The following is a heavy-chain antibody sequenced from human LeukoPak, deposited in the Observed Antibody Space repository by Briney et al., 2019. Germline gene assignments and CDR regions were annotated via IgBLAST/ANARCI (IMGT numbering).Heavy chain of an antibody. CDR2: ISYDGSSK. V-gene: IGHV3-30-3*01. CDR1: GFTFNTYT. D-gene: IGHD3-22*01. CDR3: ARTGGYYDTSGYVY. Sequence: GGSLRLSCAASGFTFNTYTMHWVRQAPGKGLEWVALISYDGSSKYYTDSVKGRFTVSRGNSKNTLYLQMNSLRAEDTALYYCARTGGYYDTSGYVYWGQGTLVTVSS. J-gene: IGHJ4*02.